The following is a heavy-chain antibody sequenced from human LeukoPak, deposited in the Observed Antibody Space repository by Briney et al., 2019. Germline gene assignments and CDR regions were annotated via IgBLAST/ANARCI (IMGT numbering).Heavy chain of an antibody. CDR2: INPNSGGT. Sequence: ASVKVSCKASGYTFTGYYMHWVRRAPGQGLEWMGWINPNSGGTNYAQKFQGRVTMTRDTSITTAYMELSRLRPDDTAVYYCARDYYDSSDFGAFDIWGQGTMVTVSS. CDR1: GYTFTGYY. J-gene: IGHJ3*02. D-gene: IGHD3-22*01. CDR3: ARDYYDSSDFGAFDI. V-gene: IGHV1-2*02.